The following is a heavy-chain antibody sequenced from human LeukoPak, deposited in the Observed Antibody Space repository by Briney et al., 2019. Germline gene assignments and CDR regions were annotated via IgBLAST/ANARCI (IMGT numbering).Heavy chain of an antibody. V-gene: IGHV3-33*01. CDR1: GFTFSSYG. Sequence: GGSLRLSCAASGFTFSSYGMHWVRQAPGKGLEWVAVIWYDGSNKYYADSVKGRFTISRDNSKNTLYLQMNSLRPEDTAVYHCARDVATRPDYWAREPWSPSPQ. D-gene: IGHD6-6*01. J-gene: IGHJ4*02. CDR3: ARDVATRPDY. CDR2: IWYDGSNK.